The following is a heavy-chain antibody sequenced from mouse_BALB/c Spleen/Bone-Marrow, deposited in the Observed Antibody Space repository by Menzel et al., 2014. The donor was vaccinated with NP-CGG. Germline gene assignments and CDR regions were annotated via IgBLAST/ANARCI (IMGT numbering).Heavy chain of an antibody. Sequence: EVKLVESGGGLVKPGGSLKLSCAASGFTFSDYHMYWVRQTPEKRLEWVAIISDGGSYTYYPDSVKGRFTISRDNAKNNLYLQMSSLKSDDTAMYYCARDRAYYRYDGYYYAMDYWGQGTSVTVSS. J-gene: IGHJ4*01. CDR2: ISDGGSYT. D-gene: IGHD2-14*01. CDR3: ARDRAYYRYDGYYYAMDY. CDR1: GFTFSDYH. V-gene: IGHV5-4*02.